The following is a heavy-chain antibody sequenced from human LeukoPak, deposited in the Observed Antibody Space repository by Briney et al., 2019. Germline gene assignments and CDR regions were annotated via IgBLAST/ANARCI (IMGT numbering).Heavy chain of an antibody. J-gene: IGHJ2*01. CDR3: ARHFVVVPAAAYWYFDL. Sequence: TSETLSLTCTVSGGSISSYYWSWIRQPPGKGLEWIGYIYYSGSTNYNPSLKGRVTISVDTSKNQFSLKLSSVTAADTAVYYCARHFVVVPAAAYWYFDLWGRGTLVTVSS. CDR1: GGSISSYY. CDR2: IYYSGST. V-gene: IGHV4-59*08. D-gene: IGHD2-2*01.